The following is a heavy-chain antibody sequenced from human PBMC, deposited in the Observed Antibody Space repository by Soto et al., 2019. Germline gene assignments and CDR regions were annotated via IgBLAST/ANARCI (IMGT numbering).Heavy chain of an antibody. J-gene: IGHJ4*02. CDR2: TYYRSKWYS. D-gene: IGHD6-6*01. CDR1: GDSVSSHSAA. V-gene: IGHV6-1*01. Sequence: PSQTLSLTCAISGDSVSSHSAAWHWIRQSPSRGLEWLGRTYYRSKWYSDYAVSVKSRITINSDTSKNQFSLQLNSVTPEDTAVYYCARGVPPQVYTSSSHYFDYWGQGTLVTVSS. CDR3: ARGVPPQVYTSSSHYFDY.